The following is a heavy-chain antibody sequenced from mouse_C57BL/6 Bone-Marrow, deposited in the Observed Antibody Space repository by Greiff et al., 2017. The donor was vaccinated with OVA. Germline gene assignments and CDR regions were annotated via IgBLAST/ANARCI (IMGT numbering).Heavy chain of an antibody. J-gene: IGHJ4*01. CDR2: IHPNSGST. CDR1: GYTFTSYW. D-gene: IGHD2-4*01. CDR3: ARPYDYDREYYAMDY. V-gene: IGHV1-64*01. Sequence: QVQLQQPGAELVKPGASVKLSCKASGYTFTSYWMHWVKQRPGQGLEWIGMIHPNSGSTNYNEKFKSQATLTVDKSSSTAYMQLSSLTSEDSAVYYYARPYDYDREYYAMDYWGQGTSVTVSS.